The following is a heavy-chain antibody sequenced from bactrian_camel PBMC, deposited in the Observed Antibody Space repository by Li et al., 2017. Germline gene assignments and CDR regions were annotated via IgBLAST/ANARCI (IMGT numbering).Heavy chain of an antibody. J-gene: IGHJ4*01. CDR1: GYTYSRYC. CDR3: AAERTPHCKAAFQGLGLILAFTY. CDR2: IDSDGLA. D-gene: IGHD1*01. Sequence: HVQLVESGGGSVQAGGSLRLSCSVTGYTYSRYCMGWFRQAPGKEREGVAVIDSDGLAKYADSVKGRFTISQDNAKNTVYLQMDNLKPDDTTLYYCAAERTPHCKAAFQGLGLILAFTYGGQGTQVTVS. V-gene: IGHV3S9*01.